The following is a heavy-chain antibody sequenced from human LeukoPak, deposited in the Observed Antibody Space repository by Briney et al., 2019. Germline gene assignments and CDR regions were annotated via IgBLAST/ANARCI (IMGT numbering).Heavy chain of an antibody. J-gene: IGHJ4*01. D-gene: IGHD5-18*01. CDR3: AGGSRGYSAGGDY. CDR1: GFTCSSYA. V-gene: IGHV3-23*01. Sequence: PWGSLSFTCAASGFTCSSYALSWVGQAPGKGLEWVSTISVTVSSTYYADSVKGRFTISRDNSKNKLYLQMNSLRADDTAVYYSAGGSRGYSAGGDYWGQGTLVTVSS. CDR2: ISVTVSST.